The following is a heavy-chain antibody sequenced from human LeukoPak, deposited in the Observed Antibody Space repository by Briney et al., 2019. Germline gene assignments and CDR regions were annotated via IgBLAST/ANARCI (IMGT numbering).Heavy chain of an antibody. CDR1: GFTLSSST. V-gene: IGHV3-48*01. CDR3: ATVIGGYSGRFLGF. CDR2: ISGTYVDI. D-gene: IGHD1-26*01. J-gene: IGHJ4*02. Sequence: GGSLRLSCAASGFTLSSSTMSWVRQAPGKGLEWVSHISGTYVDIHYADSVKGRFTISRDNARNSLYLQMNSLRTEDTAVYYCATVIGGYSGRFLGFWGRGALVTVSS.